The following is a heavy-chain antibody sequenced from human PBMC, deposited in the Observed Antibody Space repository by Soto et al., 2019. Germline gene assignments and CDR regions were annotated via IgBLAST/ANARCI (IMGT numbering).Heavy chain of an antibody. CDR3: ATDLSSRWYRGELDY. V-gene: IGHV1-24*01. CDR2: FDPEDGET. D-gene: IGHD6-19*01. J-gene: IGHJ4*02. Sequence: GASVKVSCKVSGYTLTELSMHWVRQAPGKGLEWMGGFDPEDGETIYAQKFQGRVTMTEDTSTDTAYMELSSLRSEDTAVYYCATDLSSRWYRGELDYWGQGTLVTVSS. CDR1: GYTLTELS.